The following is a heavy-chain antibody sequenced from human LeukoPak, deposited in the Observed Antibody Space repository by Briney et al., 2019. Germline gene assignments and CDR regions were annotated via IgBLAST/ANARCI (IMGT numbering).Heavy chain of an antibody. J-gene: IGHJ4*02. Sequence: ASVTVSHKCSVYTFTVYYMHWVRQAPGQGRGGMGWINTNSGGTNYAQKFQGRVTMTRDTSISTAYMELSRLRSDDTAVYYCARSPGDFWSGYYMANYFDYWGQGTLVTVSS. CDR3: ARSPGDFWSGYYMANYFDY. CDR1: VYTFTVYY. V-gene: IGHV1-2*02. D-gene: IGHD3-3*01. CDR2: INTNSGGT.